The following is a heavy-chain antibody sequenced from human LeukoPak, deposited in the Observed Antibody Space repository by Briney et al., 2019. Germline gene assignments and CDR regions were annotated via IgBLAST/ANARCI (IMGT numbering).Heavy chain of an antibody. CDR1: GFTFSSFV. CDR2: INNSGGST. Sequence: PGGSLRLSCAASGFTFSSFVMSWVRQAPGKGLEWVSTINNSGGSTYYADSVKGRFTISRDNSKNTLYLQMNSLRAEDTAVYYCALSGSYWEYYFDYWGQGTLVTVSS. D-gene: IGHD1-26*01. J-gene: IGHJ4*02. CDR3: ALSGSYWEYYFDY. V-gene: IGHV3-23*01.